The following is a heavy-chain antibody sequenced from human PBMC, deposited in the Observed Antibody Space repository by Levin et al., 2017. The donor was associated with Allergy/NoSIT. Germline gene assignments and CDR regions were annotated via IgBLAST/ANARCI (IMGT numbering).Heavy chain of an antibody. CDR2: ISVSGALT. J-gene: IGHJ6*02. V-gene: IGHV3-23*01. Sequence: GGSLRLSCAASGFTFNTYAMTWVRQSPGKGLEWVSHISVSGALTDYADSVRGRFTVSRDNSRNTLNLDVNNLSAENTAVYYCEKNIAIPCRDRKSAMQESFYSYGLDVWGQGTTVTVSS. CDR3: EKNIAIPCRDRKSAMQESFYSYGLDV. D-gene: IGHD2-21*01. CDR1: GFTFNTYA.